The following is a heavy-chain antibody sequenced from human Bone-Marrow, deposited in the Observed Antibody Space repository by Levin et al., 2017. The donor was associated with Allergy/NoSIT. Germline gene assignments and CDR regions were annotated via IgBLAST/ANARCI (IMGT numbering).Heavy chain of an antibody. V-gene: IGHV1-18*01. CDR3: ARDYYGSGSYPYYYYMDV. CDR1: GYTFTTYG. J-gene: IGHJ6*03. Sequence: ASVKVSCKASGYTFTTYGISWVRQAPGQGLEWMGWISVYNGKTNYAQKLQGRVTMTTDTSTSTAYMELRSLRSDDTAVYYCARDYYGSGSYPYYYYMDVWGKGTTVTVSS. CDR2: ISVYNGKT. D-gene: IGHD3-10*01.